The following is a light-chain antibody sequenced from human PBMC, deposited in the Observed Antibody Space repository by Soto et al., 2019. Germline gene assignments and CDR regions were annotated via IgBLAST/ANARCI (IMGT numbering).Light chain of an antibody. Sequence: ETVLTQSPGTLSLSPGERVTLSGRASQSVSSSYLAWYQQKPGQAPRLLIYGASSRATAIPDRFSGSGSGTDFTLTISRLEPEDFAVYYCQQYGSSPLTFGGGTKVDIK. V-gene: IGKV3-20*01. CDR3: QQYGSSPLT. J-gene: IGKJ4*01. CDR1: QSVSSSY. CDR2: GAS.